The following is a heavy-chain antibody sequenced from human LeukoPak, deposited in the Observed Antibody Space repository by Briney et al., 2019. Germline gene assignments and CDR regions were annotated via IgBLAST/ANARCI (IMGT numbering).Heavy chain of an antibody. CDR3: ARTFGVVGVSDY. D-gene: IGHD3-3*01. CDR1: GFTFSSYS. Sequence: KSGGSLRLSCAASGFTFSSYSMNWVRQAPGKGLEWVSSISSRSSYIYYADSVKGRFTISRDNAKNSLYLQMNSLRAEDTAVYYCARTFGVVGVSDYWGQGTLVTVSS. CDR2: ISSRSSYI. J-gene: IGHJ4*02. V-gene: IGHV3-21*01.